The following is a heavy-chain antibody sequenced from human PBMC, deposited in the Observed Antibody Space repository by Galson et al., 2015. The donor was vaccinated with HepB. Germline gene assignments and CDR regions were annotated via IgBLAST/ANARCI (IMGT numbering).Heavy chain of an antibody. J-gene: IGHJ6*02. CDR3: AQDLTYYYGSGSYFVGMDV. V-gene: IGHV3-9*01. D-gene: IGHD3-10*01. CDR1: GFTFEDYA. CDR2: ISWNSDFT. Sequence: SLRLSCAASGFTFEDYAMHWVRHVPGKGLEWVSGISWNSDFTGYAASVRGRFTISRDNTKYSLYLQMNSVRSEDTALYYCAQDLTYYYGSGSYFVGMDVWGQGTTVTVSS.